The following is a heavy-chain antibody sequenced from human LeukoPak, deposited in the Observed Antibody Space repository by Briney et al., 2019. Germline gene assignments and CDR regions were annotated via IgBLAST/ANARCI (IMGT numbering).Heavy chain of an antibody. CDR2: IYYSGST. CDR3: ARMANDGSYIGRERGYDY. D-gene: IGHD1-26*01. Sequence: SDTLSLTCAVSGYSISSSNWWGWIRQPPGKGLEWIGYIYYSGSTYYNPSLKSRVTMSVDTSKNQFSLKLSSVTAVDTAVYYCARMANDGSYIGRERGYDYWGQGTLVTVSS. V-gene: IGHV4-28*01. J-gene: IGHJ4*02. CDR1: GYSISSSNW.